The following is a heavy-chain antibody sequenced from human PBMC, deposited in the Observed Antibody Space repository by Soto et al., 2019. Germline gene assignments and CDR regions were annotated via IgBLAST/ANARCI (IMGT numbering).Heavy chain of an antibody. CDR3: ARGFRNGFNV. J-gene: IGHJ6*02. D-gene: IGHD2-8*01. CDR1: GFTFSGYS. V-gene: IGHV3-21*01. Sequence: EVPLVESGGGLVKPGGSLRLSCVASGFTFSGYSMNWVRQAPGKGLEWVSYISGPSIYIYYADSVKGRFTISRDNAKSAVYLQMNSLRAEDTAVYYCARGFRNGFNVWGQGTTVSVSS. CDR2: ISGPSIYI.